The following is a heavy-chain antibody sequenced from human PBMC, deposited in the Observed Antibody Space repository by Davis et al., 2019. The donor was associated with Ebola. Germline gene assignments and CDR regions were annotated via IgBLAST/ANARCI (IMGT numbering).Heavy chain of an antibody. D-gene: IGHD1-26*01. CDR1: GYSFKNYA. CDR3: ARTSIVGTTTTASDI. CDR2: ISAYNGNT. Sequence: ASVKVSCKASGYSFKNYAISWVRQAPGQGLEWMGWISAYNGNTNYAKKVQGRVTMTTDTSTGSAYLELRSLRSDDTAVYFCARTSIVGTTTTASDIWGQGTLVTVSS. J-gene: IGHJ3*02. V-gene: IGHV1-18*01.